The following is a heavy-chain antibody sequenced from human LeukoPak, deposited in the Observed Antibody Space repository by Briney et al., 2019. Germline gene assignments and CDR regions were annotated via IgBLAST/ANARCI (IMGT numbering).Heavy chain of an antibody. J-gene: IGHJ4*02. Sequence: SETLSLTCTVSGGSISSYYWSWIRQPPGKGLEWMGHIYYSRSTNYNPSLKSRVTISVDTSKNQFSLKLSSVTAADTAVYYCARLHDSSGYWARPFDYWGQGTLVTVSS. D-gene: IGHD3-22*01. CDR3: ARLHDSSGYWARPFDY. V-gene: IGHV4-59*08. CDR2: IYYSRST. CDR1: GGSISSYY.